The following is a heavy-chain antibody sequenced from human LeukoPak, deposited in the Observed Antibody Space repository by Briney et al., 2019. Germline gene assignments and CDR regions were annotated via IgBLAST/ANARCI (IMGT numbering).Heavy chain of an antibody. J-gene: IGHJ6*02. D-gene: IGHD1-14*01. CDR3: ARSLPYIDYGMDV. CDR2: IIPIFGTA. Sequence: VASVKVSCKASGYTFTTYGISWVRQAPGQGLEWMGGIIPIFGTANYAQKFQGRVTITADESTSTAYMELSSLRSEDTAVYYCARSLPYIDYGMDVWGQGTTVTVSS. V-gene: IGHV1-69*13. CDR1: GYTFTTYG.